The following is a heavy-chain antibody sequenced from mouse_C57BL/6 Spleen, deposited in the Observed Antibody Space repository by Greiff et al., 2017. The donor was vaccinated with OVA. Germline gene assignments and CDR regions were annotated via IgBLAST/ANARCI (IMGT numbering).Heavy chain of an antibody. D-gene: IGHD1-1*01. Sequence: EVKLEESGPGMVKPSQSLSLTCTVTGYSITSGYDWHWIRHFPGNKLEWMGYISYSGSTNYNPSLKSRISITHDTSKNHFFLKLNSVTTEDTATYYCAREYYGSGFDYWGQGTTLTVSS. CDR2: ISYSGST. CDR3: AREYYGSGFDY. CDR1: GYSITSGYD. V-gene: IGHV3-1*01. J-gene: IGHJ2*01.